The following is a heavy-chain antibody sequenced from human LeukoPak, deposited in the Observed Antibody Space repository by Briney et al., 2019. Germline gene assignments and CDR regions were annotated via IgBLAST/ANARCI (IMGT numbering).Heavy chain of an antibody. D-gene: IGHD2-2*01. CDR2: INSDGSST. Sequence: GESLTLSCAVSGLTFSGYWLHWIRQAPGKGLEWVSRINSDGSSTSYADSVKSRFTISRDNAKNSLYLQMNSLRAEDTAVYYCARGVGYCSSTSCYWWFDPWGQGTLVTVSS. V-gene: IGHV3-74*01. J-gene: IGHJ5*02. CDR3: ARGVGYCSSTSCYWWFDP. CDR1: GLTFSGYW.